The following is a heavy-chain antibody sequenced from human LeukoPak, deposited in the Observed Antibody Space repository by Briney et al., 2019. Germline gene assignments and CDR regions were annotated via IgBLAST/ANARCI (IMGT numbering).Heavy chain of an antibody. CDR2: IKQDGSEK. D-gene: IGHD6-13*01. CDR1: GFTFSSYW. J-gene: IGHJ4*02. CDR3: ARQPYSSSWYGGDY. Sequence: PGGSLRLSCAASGFTFSSYWMSWVRQAPGKGLECVANIKQDGSEKYYVDSVKGRFTISRDNAKNSLYLQMNSLRAEDTAVYYCARQPYSSSWYGGDYWGQGTLVTVSS. V-gene: IGHV3-7*01.